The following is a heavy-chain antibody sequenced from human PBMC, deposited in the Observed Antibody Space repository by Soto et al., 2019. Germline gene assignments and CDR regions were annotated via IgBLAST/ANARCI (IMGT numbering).Heavy chain of an antibody. CDR1: GGLFSSYP. J-gene: IGHJ4*02. CDR3: ARGGSGYTWFNEF. D-gene: IGHD3-22*01. CDR2: IIPVFQTA. V-gene: IGHV1-69*01. Sequence: QEQLVQSGAEVKKPWSSVKVSCKASGGLFSSYPISWVRQVPGQGLEWMGGIIPVFQTAYYPQRFQGRVTITADESTNTAYMELSSLRSEDTAIYYCARGGSGYTWFNEFWGQGTLVTVSS.